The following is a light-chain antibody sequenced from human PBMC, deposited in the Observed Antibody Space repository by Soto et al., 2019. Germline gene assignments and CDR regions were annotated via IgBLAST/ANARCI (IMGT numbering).Light chain of an antibody. Sequence: DIVMTQSPDSLAVSLGERATINCKSSQSVLYSSDNKNYLAWYQQKPGQPPKLLIYWTSTRESGVPDRFSGAGSGTDFTLTISSLQAEDAAIYYCQQNYRIPLTFGGGTKVEIK. CDR1: QSVLYSSDNKNY. CDR2: WTS. J-gene: IGKJ4*01. V-gene: IGKV4-1*01. CDR3: QQNYRIPLT.